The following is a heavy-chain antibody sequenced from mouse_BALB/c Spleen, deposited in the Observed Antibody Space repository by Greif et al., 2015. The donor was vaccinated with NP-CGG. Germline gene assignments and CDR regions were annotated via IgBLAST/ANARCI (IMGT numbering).Heavy chain of an antibody. CDR2: ISSGGSYT. D-gene: IGHD2-1*01. CDR1: GFTFSSYA. CDR3: ARIYPEALYAMDY. Sequence: EVMLVESGGGLVKPGGSLKLSCAASGFTFSSYAMSWVRQTPEKRLEWVATISSGGSYTYYPDSVKGRFTISRDNAKNTLYLQMSSLRSEDTTMYYCARIYPEALYAMDYWGQGTSVTVSS. V-gene: IGHV5-9-1*01. J-gene: IGHJ4*01.